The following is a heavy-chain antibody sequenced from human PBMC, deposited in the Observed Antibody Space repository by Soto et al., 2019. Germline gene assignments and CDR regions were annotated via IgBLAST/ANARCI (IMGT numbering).Heavy chain of an antibody. V-gene: IGHV4-39*01. J-gene: IGHJ3*02. CDR1: GGSISSSNYF. CDR3: ARHTSSGWLERRYAFDI. Sequence: SETLSLTCTVSGGSISSSNYFWGWIRQPPGKGLEWIGSIYYGGSTYYNPSLKSRVTISVDTSKNQFSLKLSSVTAADTAVYYCARHTSSGWLERRYAFDIWGQGTMVTVS. D-gene: IGHD1-1*01. CDR2: IYYGGST.